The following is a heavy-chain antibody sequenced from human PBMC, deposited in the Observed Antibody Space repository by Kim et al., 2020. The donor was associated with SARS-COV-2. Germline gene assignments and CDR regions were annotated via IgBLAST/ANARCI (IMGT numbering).Heavy chain of an antibody. V-gene: IGHV4-4*06. CDR3: ASSRDDYNYGMDV. J-gene: IGHJ6*02. Sequence: KYNPSLKSRVALSVDTSKNQFSLRLSSVTAADTAMYYCASSRDDYNYGMDVWGQGTTVTVSS.